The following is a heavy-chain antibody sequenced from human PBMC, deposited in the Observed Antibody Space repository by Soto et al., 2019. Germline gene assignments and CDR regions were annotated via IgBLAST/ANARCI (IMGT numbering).Heavy chain of an antibody. V-gene: IGHV3-23*01. Sequence: EVQLLESGGGLVQPGGSLRLSCAASGLTFSNYAMTWVRQAPGKGLEWVSAISGSGGGTFYADSGKGRFTISRDNSKNTLYLQMNSLSAGDTAIYYCTTWGSSYVFDCWGQGTLVTVSS. CDR2: ISGSGGGT. J-gene: IGHJ4*02. CDR3: TTWGSSYVFDC. D-gene: IGHD1-26*01. CDR1: GLTFSNYA.